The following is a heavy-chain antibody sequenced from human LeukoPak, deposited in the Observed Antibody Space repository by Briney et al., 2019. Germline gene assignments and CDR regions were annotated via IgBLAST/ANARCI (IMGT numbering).Heavy chain of an antibody. CDR3: ARAYGSYYMDV. CDR1: GYTFTSYD. V-gene: IGHV1-8*03. D-gene: IGHD1-14*01. Sequence: ASVKVSCKASGYTFTSYDINWVRQATGQGLEWMGWMNPNSGNTGYAQKFQGRVTITRNTSISTAYMELSSLKSEDTAVYYCARAYGSYYMDVWGKGTTVTVSS. J-gene: IGHJ6*03. CDR2: MNPNSGNT.